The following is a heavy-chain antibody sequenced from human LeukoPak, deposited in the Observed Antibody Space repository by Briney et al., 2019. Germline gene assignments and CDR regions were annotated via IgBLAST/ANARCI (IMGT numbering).Heavy chain of an antibody. Sequence: PGGSLRLSCAASGFTFSSYSMNWVRQAPGKGLEWVSSISSSSSYIYYADSVKGRFTISRDNAKDSLYLQMNSLRAEDTAVYYCARDLIAAAGTGLDAFDIWGQGTMVTVSS. V-gene: IGHV3-21*01. J-gene: IGHJ3*02. CDR1: GFTFSSYS. CDR2: ISSSSSYI. CDR3: ARDLIAAAGTGLDAFDI. D-gene: IGHD6-13*01.